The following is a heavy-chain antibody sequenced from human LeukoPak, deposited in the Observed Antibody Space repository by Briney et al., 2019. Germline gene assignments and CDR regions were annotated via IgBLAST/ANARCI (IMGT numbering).Heavy chain of an antibody. Sequence: GGSLRLSCAVSGLTVSSLGMSWVRQAPGKGLEWVANIKQDGSEKYYADSVKGRFTISRDNAENSLYLQMDSLRDEDTAVYYCATDWGVIEYWGQGTLVTVSS. CDR1: GLTVSSLG. V-gene: IGHV3-7*01. D-gene: IGHD3-10*01. CDR2: IKQDGSEK. J-gene: IGHJ1*01. CDR3: ATDWGVIEY.